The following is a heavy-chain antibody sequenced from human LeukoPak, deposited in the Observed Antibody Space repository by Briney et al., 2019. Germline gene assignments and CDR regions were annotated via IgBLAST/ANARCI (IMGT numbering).Heavy chain of an antibody. D-gene: IGHD3-3*01. V-gene: IGHV1-18*01. Sequence: ASVKVSCKASGYTFTSYGISWVRQAPGQGLEWMGWISAYNGNTNYAQKFQGRVTITADESTSTAYMELSSLRSEDTAVYYCARHAPRDFWSGLNSYYYYYMDVWGKGTTVTVSS. CDR1: GYTFTSYG. CDR3: ARHAPRDFWSGLNSYYYYYMDV. CDR2: ISAYNGNT. J-gene: IGHJ6*03.